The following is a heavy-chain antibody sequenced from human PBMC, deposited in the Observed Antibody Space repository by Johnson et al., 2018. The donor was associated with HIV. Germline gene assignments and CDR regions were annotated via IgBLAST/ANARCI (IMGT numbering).Heavy chain of an antibody. Sequence: VQLVESGGGLVQPGGYLRLSCAASGFTFSSYAMSWVRQGPGKGLEWVSGISGSGGSRNYADSVKGRFTISRDNSKNTLYLQMNSLRAEDTAVYYCAKGTYYYDSSGYNDALDMWGQGTMVTVSS. V-gene: IGHV3-23*04. CDR1: GFTFSSYA. D-gene: IGHD3-22*01. CDR3: AKGTYYYDSSGYNDALDM. CDR2: ISGSGGSR. J-gene: IGHJ3*02.